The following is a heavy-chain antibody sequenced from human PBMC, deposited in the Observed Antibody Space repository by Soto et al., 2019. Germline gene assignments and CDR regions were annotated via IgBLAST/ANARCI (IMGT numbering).Heavy chain of an antibody. CDR1: GFTFSSYA. J-gene: IGHJ4*02. V-gene: IGHV3-30-3*01. CDR3: AREIAAAVDY. D-gene: IGHD6-13*01. Sequence: GVSLRLSCAASGFTFSSYAMHWVRQAPGKGLEWVAVISYDGSNKYYADSVKGRFTISRDNSKNTLYLQMNSLRAEDTAVYYCAREIAAAVDYWGQGTLVTVSS. CDR2: ISYDGSNK.